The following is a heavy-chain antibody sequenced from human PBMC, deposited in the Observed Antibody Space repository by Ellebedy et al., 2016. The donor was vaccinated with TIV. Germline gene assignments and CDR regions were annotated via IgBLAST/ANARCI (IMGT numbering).Heavy chain of an antibody. CDR3: ARGYDYGDSPC. V-gene: IGHV3-21*01. CDR2: IGSSSNYM. Sequence: PGGSLRLSCAASGFTFSSQSMNWVRQAPGRGLEWVSSIGSSSNYMKYADSVKGRFTIYRDNAKNSLYLQMDSLRSEDTAVYYCARGYDYGDSPCWGQGTLVTVSS. CDR1: GFTFSSQS. D-gene: IGHD4-17*01. J-gene: IGHJ4*02.